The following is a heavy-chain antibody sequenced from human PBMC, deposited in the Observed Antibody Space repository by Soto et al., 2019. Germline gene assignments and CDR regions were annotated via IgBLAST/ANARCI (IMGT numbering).Heavy chain of an antibody. Sequence: QVQLQQWGAGLLKPSETLSLTCAVYGGSVSGYYWSWIRQPPGKGLEWIGEIFHGGSTNYSPSLKSRVTTSVDTSKNHFSLELSSVTAADTAVYYCARPHYDSNTFYYYFDYWGQGTLVTVSS. V-gene: IGHV4-34*12. CDR3: ARPHYDSNTFYYYFDY. CDR2: IFHGGST. CDR1: GGSVSGYY. J-gene: IGHJ4*02. D-gene: IGHD3-22*01.